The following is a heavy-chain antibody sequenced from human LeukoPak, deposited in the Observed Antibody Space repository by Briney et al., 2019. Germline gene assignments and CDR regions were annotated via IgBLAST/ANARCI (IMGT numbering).Heavy chain of an antibody. D-gene: IGHD1-26*01. CDR3: ARESGGSYAFDI. CDR1: GYTFTGYY. CDR2: INPNSDGT. V-gene: IGHV1-2*02. Sequence: EASVKVSCKASGYTFTGYYMHWVRQAPGQGLEWMGWINPNSDGTNYAQKFQGRVTMTRDTSISTAYMELSRLRSDDTAVYNCARESGGSYAFDIWGQGTMVTVSS. J-gene: IGHJ3*02.